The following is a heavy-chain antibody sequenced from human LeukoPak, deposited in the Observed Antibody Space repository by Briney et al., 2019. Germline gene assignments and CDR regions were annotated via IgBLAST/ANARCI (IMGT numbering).Heavy chain of an antibody. CDR1: GFTFSAYD. D-gene: IGHD6-13*01. CDR2: IKSKTDGGTT. V-gene: IGHV3-15*01. J-gene: IGHJ4*02. CDR3: TTVYSSWSGE. Sequence: NSGTSLRLSCAASGFTFSAYDMHWDRQAPGKGLEWVGRIKSKTDGGTTDYAAPVKGRFTISRDDSKNTLYLQMNSLKTEDTAVYYCTTVYSSWSGEWGQGTLVTVSS.